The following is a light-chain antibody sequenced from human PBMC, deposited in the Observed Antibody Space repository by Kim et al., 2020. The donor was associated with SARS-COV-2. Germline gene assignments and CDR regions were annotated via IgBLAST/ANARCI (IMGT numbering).Light chain of an antibody. CDR1: SSNIGKNT. J-gene: IGLJ3*02. CDR3: AAWDDSLSRWV. Sequence: GQRVTISCSGSSSNIGKNTVNWYQQFPGTAPKLHIYINDGRPSGVPDRFSGSKSGTSASLAISGLQSEDEADYYCAAWDDSLSRWVFGGGTQLTVL. CDR2: IND. V-gene: IGLV1-44*01.